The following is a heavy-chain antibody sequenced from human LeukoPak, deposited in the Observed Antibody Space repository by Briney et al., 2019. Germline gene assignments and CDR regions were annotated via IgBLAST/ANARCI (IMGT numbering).Heavy chain of an antibody. Sequence: SETLSLTCTVSGGSISSGGYYWSWIRQPPGKGLEWIGYIYHSGSTYYNPSLKSRVTISVDRSKNQFSLKLSSVTAADTAVYYCARVAGTGRITIFGVVTIDAFDIWGQGTMVTVSS. V-gene: IGHV4-30-2*01. D-gene: IGHD3-3*01. CDR1: GGSISSGGYY. J-gene: IGHJ3*02. CDR3: ARVAGTGRITIFGVVTIDAFDI. CDR2: IYHSGST.